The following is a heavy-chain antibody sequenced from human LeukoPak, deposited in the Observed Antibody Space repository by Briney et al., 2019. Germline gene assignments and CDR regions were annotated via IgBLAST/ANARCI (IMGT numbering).Heavy chain of an antibody. J-gene: IGHJ4*02. CDR2: ISSSGSYI. D-gene: IGHD3-3*01. CDR1: EFTFSSYN. CDR3: ASLFQGYFDY. V-gene: IGHV3-21*01. Sequence: GGSLRLSCAASEFTFSSYNMNWVRQAPGKGLEWVSSISSSGSYIYYADSVKGRFTISRDNAKTSLYLQMNSLSAEDTAVYYCASLFQGYFDYWGQGTLVTVSS.